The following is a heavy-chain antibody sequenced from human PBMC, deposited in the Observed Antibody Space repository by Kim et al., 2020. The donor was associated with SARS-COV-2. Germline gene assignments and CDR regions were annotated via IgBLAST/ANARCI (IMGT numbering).Heavy chain of an antibody. Sequence: GESLKISCKGSGYSFTSYWIGWVRQMPGKGLDWMGIIYPDDSDTRYNPSFQGQVTISADKSSSTAYLQWSSLKASDTAMYYCARRRMVASAYYFDYWGQGTLVTVSS. D-gene: IGHD5-12*01. CDR2: IYPDDSDT. CDR3: ARRRMVASAYYFDY. V-gene: IGHV5-51*01. CDR1: GYSFTSYW. J-gene: IGHJ4*02.